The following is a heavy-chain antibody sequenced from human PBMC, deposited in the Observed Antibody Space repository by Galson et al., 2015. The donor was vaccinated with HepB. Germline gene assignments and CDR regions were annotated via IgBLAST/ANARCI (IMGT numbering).Heavy chain of an antibody. CDR1: GFTFSTYT. D-gene: IGHD2-15*01. CDR2: ISAGGSSI. CDR3: ARDYCDGGRCYSVTDC. Sequence: SLRLSCAASGFTFSTYTMNWVRQAPGRGLEWVSYISAGGSSIFYADSVKGRFTISRDNAKSSLYLQMSSLRDEDTAVYYCARDYCDGGRCYSVTDCWGQGTLVSVSS. J-gene: IGHJ4*02. V-gene: IGHV3-48*02.